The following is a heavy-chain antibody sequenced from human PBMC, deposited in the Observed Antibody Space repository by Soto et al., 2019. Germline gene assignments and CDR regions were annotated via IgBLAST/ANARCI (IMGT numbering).Heavy chain of an antibody. V-gene: IGHV4-59*02. Sequence: PSETLSVTCQVSGACVGGHYWSWTRQPPGKGLEWIGFVDYTSSTKTNPFLKSRVTISIDRPRNQFSLSLNSMITADKAVYYCARGGGYASFDFWGQGIQVTVSS. J-gene: IGHJ4*02. CDR1: GACVGGHY. D-gene: IGHD5-18*01. CDR3: ARGGGYASFDF. CDR2: VDYTSST.